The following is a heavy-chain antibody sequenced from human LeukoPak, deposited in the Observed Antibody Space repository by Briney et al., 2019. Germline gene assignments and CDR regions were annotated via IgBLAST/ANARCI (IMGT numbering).Heavy chain of an antibody. Sequence: GGSLRLSCAASGFTFDDYAMHWVRHAPGKGLEWVSGISWNSGSIGYADSVKGRFTISRDNAKSSLYLQMNSLRAEDTALYYCAKGATVVTEYYFDYWGQGTLVTVSS. D-gene: IGHD4-23*01. CDR2: ISWNSGSI. CDR1: GFTFDDYA. J-gene: IGHJ4*02. V-gene: IGHV3-9*01. CDR3: AKGATVVTEYYFDY.